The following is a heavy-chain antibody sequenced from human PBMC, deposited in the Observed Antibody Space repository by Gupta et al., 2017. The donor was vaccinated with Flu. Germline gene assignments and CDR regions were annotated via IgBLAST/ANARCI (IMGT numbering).Heavy chain of an antibody. Sequence: QVQLVQSGAEVKKPGPSVQVPCKASGYTFTGDYMHWVRQAPGQRLEWMGWINPNSGGTNYAQKFQGRVTMTRDTSISTAYMELSRLRSDDTAVYYCARVLNPQYYYDSSGYSPGCYWGQGTLVTVSS. D-gene: IGHD3-22*01. J-gene: IGHJ4*02. CDR3: ARVLNPQYYYDSSGYSPGCY. CDR1: GYTFTGDY. V-gene: IGHV1-2*02. CDR2: INPNSGGT.